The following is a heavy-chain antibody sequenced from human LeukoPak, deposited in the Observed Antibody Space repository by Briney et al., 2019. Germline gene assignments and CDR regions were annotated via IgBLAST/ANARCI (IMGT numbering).Heavy chain of an antibody. J-gene: IGHJ5*02. CDR2: IYYSGST. D-gene: IGHD2-2*01. CDR1: GGSISSYY. CDR3: ARGGCSSTSCYVGADNWFDP. Sequence: PSETLSLTCTVSGGSISSYYWSWIRQPPGKGLEWIGYIYYSGSTNYNPSLKSRVTISVDTSKNQFSLKLSSVTAADTAVYYCARGGCSSTSCYVGADNWFDPWGQGTLVAVSS. V-gene: IGHV4-59*12.